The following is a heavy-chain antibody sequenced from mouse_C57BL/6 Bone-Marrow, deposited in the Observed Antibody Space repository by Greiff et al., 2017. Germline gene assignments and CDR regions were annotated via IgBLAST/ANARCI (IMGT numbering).Heavy chain of an antibody. Sequence: VQLQQPGAELVKPGASVKMSCKASGYTFTSYWLTWVKQRPGQGLEWIGDIYPGSGSTNYNEKFKSKATLTVDTSSSTAYMQLSSLTSADSAVYYCARSWGVRWFFAYWGQGTLVTVSA. D-gene: IGHD2-3*01. CDR3: ARSWGVRWFFAY. V-gene: IGHV1-55*01. J-gene: IGHJ3*01. CDR2: IYPGSGST. CDR1: GYTFTSYW.